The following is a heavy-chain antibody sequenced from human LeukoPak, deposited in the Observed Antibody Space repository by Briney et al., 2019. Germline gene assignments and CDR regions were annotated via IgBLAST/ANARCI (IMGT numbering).Heavy chain of an antibody. J-gene: IGHJ4*02. V-gene: IGHV3-73*01. CDR2: IRSKANSYAT. Sequence: GGSLRLSCAASGFTFSSFATSWVRQAPGKGLEWVGRIRSKANSYATAYAASVKGRFTISRDDSKNTAYLQMNSLKTEDTAVYYCTSPPYDSSGYRPDYWGQGTLVTVSS. CDR1: GFTFSSFA. CDR3: TSPPYDSSGYRPDY. D-gene: IGHD3-22*01.